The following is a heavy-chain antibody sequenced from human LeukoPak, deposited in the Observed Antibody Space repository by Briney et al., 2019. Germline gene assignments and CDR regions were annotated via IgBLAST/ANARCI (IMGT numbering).Heavy chain of an antibody. J-gene: IGHJ4*02. CDR1: GASINSDY. CDR2: ISYSGRT. D-gene: IGHD1/OR15-1a*01. V-gene: IGHV4-59*08. CDR3: ARHENNLWPNILDH. Sequence: SETLSLTCTVSGASINSDYWSWIRQPPGKGLEWIGFISYSGRTSYSPSLEGRVTISSDTSKNQFSLNLTSVTVADTAVYYCARHENNLWPNILDHWGRGSQVIVSS.